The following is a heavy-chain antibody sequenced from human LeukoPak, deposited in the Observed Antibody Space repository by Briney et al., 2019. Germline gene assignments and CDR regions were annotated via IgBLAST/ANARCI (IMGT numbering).Heavy chain of an antibody. CDR2: ISWDGGST. D-gene: IGHD1-26*01. Sequence: GGSLRLSCAASGFTFDDYAMHWVRQAPGKGLEWVSLISWDGGSTYYADSVKGRFTISRDNSKNSLYLQMNSLRAEDTALYYCAKGSGRGIVGATTDFHYWGQGTLVTVSS. CDR3: AKGSGRGIVGATTDFHY. CDR1: GFTFDDYA. V-gene: IGHV3-43D*03. J-gene: IGHJ4*02.